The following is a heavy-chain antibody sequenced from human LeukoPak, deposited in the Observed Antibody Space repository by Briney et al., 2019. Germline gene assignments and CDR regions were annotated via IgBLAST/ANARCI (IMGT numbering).Heavy chain of an antibody. Sequence: GGSLRLSCAASGFTFSSSAMSWVRQAPGKGLEWVSSITDSGEGTYYADSVKGRFTISRDNSKNTLYLQMNSLRAEDTAVYYCAKSPLRPWEGYWGQGTLVTVSS. CDR3: AKSPLRPWEGY. CDR1: GFTFSSSA. V-gene: IGHV3-23*01. J-gene: IGHJ4*02. D-gene: IGHD1-26*01. CDR2: ITDSGEGT.